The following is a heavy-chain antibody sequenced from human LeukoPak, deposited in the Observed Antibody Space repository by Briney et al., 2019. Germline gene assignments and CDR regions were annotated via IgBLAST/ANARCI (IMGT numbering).Heavy chain of an antibody. J-gene: IGHJ6*03. CDR1: GYSISSGYY. Sequence: PSETPSLTCTVSGYSISSGYYWGWIRQPPGKGLEWIGSIYHSGSTYYNPSLKSRVTISVDTSKNQFSLKLSSVTAADTAVYYCARENCSSTSCYGRLNYYYYYMDVWGKGTTVTVSS. D-gene: IGHD2-2*01. V-gene: IGHV4-38-2*02. CDR3: ARENCSSTSCYGRLNYYYYYMDV. CDR2: IYHSGST.